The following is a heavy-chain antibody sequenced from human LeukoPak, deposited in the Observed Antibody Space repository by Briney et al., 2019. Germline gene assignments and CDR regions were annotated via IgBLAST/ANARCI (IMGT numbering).Heavy chain of an antibody. D-gene: IGHD3-22*01. CDR3: ARDAGGGYDSSGTDY. J-gene: IGHJ4*02. CDR1: GGSINSYY. V-gene: IGHV4-59*12. Sequence: PSETLSLTCTVSGGSINSYYWSWIRQPPGKGLEWIGYIFYIGSTQYNPSLKSRVTISVDPSKNQFSLKLSSVTAADTAVFYWARDAGGGYDSSGTDYWGQGTLVTVSS. CDR2: IFYIGST.